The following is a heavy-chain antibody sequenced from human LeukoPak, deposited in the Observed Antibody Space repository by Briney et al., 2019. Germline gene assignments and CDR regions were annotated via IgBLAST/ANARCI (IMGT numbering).Heavy chain of an antibody. J-gene: IGHJ4*02. CDR3: AVHPPGDYLDR. Sequence: GASVKVSCKASGYAFNIYDINWVRQATGQGLEWMGWMNPDSGNTGFAQKLQGRVTMTRNTSITTAYMELSSLRFEDTAVYCAVHPPGDYLDRWGQGPLVTVSS. CDR2: MNPDSGNT. CDR1: GYAFNIYD. V-gene: IGHV1-8*01.